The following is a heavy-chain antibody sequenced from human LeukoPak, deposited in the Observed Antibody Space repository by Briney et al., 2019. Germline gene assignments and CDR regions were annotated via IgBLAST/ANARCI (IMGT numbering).Heavy chain of an antibody. Sequence: PSETLSLTCTVSGGSISSYYWSWIRQPPGKRLEWIGYIYYSGSTNYNPSLKSRVTISVDTSKNQFSLKLGSVTAADTAVYYCARLIDSYYGSGSYYYYYYYMDVWGKGTTVTVSS. V-gene: IGHV4-59*08. CDR1: GGSISSYY. CDR2: IYYSGST. CDR3: ARLIDSYYGSGSYYYYYYYMDV. J-gene: IGHJ6*03. D-gene: IGHD3-10*01.